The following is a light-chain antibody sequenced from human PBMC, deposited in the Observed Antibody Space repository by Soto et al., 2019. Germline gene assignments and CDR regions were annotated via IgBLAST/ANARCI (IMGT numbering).Light chain of an antibody. V-gene: IGLV2-8*01. Sequence: QSALTQPPSASGSPGQSVTISCTGTSSDVGGYNYVSWYQQHPGKAPKLIIYDVSKRPSGVPDRFSGSKSGNTASLTVSGLQAKDEADYYCSSYAGSNSVVFGGGTKLTVL. CDR3: SSYAGSNSVV. CDR1: SSDVGGYNY. CDR2: DVS. J-gene: IGLJ2*01.